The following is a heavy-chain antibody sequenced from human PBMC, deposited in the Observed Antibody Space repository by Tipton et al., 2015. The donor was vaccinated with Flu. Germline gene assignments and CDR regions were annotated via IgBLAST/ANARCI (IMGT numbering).Heavy chain of an antibody. CDR1: GGSISSSSYY. CDR3: ARVDPRLGFGVLPLGAFDI. CDR2: TYYSGST. J-gene: IGHJ3*02. Sequence: TLSLTCTVSGGSISSSSYYWGWIRQPPGKGLEWIGSTYYSGSTCHNPTLKSRVTISVDTSKNQFSLKLSSVTAADTAVYYCARVDPRLGFGVLPLGAFDIWGQGTMVTVSS. D-gene: IGHD3-10*01. V-gene: IGHV4-39*07.